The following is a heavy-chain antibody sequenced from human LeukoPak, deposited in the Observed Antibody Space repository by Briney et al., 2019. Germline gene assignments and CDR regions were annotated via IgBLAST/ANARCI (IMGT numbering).Heavy chain of an antibody. V-gene: IGHV4-34*01. CDR2: INHSGST. D-gene: IGHD6-6*01. J-gene: IGHJ6*03. CDR1: GGSFSGPY. CDR3: ARQRIAARPEYYYYYMDV. Sequence: PSETLSLTCGVYGGSFSGPYWSWIRQPPGKGLEWIGEINHSGSTNYNPSLKSRVTISVDTSKNQFSLKLSSVTAADTAVYYCARQRIAARPEYYYYYMDVWGKGTTVTVSS.